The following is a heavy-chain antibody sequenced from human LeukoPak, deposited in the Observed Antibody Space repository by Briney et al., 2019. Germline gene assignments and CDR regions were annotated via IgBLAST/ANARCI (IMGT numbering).Heavy chain of an antibody. D-gene: IGHD3-10*01. CDR3: ATVLGITMVRGVLDRFDY. CDR1: GYTFTSYD. J-gene: IGHJ4*02. CDR2: MNPNSGDT. Sequence: ASVKVSCKASGYTFTSYDINWARQATGQGLEWMGWMNPNSGDTGYAQKFQGRVTMTEDTSTDTAYMELSSLRSEDTAVYYCATVLGITMVRGVLDRFDYWGQGTLVTVSS. V-gene: IGHV1-8*01.